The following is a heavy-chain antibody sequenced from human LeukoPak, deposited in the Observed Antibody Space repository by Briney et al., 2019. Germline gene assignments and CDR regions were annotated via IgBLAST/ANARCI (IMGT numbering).Heavy chain of an antibody. CDR1: GYTFTSYD. Sequence: GASVTVSFKASGYTFTSYDINWVRQAAGKGLEWMGWMNPNRGNTGYAQKFQGRVTMTRNTSISTAYMELSSLRSEDTAVYYCARGLYSSGWWADYYYYMDVWGKGTTVTISS. CDR2: MNPNRGNT. V-gene: IGHV1-8*01. CDR3: ARGLYSSGWWADYYYYMDV. J-gene: IGHJ6*03. D-gene: IGHD6-19*01.